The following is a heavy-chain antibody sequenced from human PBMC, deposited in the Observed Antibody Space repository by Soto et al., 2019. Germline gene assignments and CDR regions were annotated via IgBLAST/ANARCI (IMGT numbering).Heavy chain of an antibody. Sequence: LTCAISGDSVSSNSTAWNWIRQSPSRGLEWLGRTYYRSKWHNDYAVSVKSRITINPDTSKNQFSLQLNSVTPEDTAVYYCARGWEAYSSSLDYWGQGTLVTVSS. CDR1: GDSVSSNSTA. CDR3: ARGWEAYSSSLDY. CDR2: TYYRSKWHN. V-gene: IGHV6-1*01. D-gene: IGHD6-13*01. J-gene: IGHJ4*02.